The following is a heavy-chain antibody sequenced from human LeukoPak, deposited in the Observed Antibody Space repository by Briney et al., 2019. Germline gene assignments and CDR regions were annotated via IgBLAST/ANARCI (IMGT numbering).Heavy chain of an antibody. D-gene: IGHD4-17*01. CDR3: ARERRDGYYFDL. Sequence: ASVKVSCKTSGYTFASYHIHWVRQAPGQGLEWIGITKISGGSSISAQVFEDRLTMTSDTSTRTVYMEMSSLTSGDTALYYCARERRDGYYFDLWGQGTLVTVSS. J-gene: IGHJ4*02. CDR1: GYTFASYH. V-gene: IGHV1-46*01. CDR2: TKISGGSS.